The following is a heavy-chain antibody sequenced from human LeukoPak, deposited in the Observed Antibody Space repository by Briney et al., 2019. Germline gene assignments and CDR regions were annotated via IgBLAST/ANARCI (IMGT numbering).Heavy chain of an antibody. CDR1: GYIFTTYY. V-gene: IGHV1-46*01. Sequence: GASEKVSCKAFGYIFTTYYVHWVRQAPGQGLEWMGKINPSGGSTSYAQQFQGRVTMTRDTSTRTVYMELSSLRSEDTAVYYCARALSDSSGYPWGQGTLVTVSS. J-gene: IGHJ5*02. CDR3: ARALSDSSGYP. CDR2: INPSGGST. D-gene: IGHD3-22*01.